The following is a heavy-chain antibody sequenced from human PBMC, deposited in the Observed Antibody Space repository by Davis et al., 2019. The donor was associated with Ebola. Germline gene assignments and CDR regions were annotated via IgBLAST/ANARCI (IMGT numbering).Heavy chain of an antibody. Sequence: PGGSLRLSCEVSGFKFGTYWMHWVRQAPGKGLLWVSRINPDGSFTDYADSVRGRFSISRDSTSNTLYLQMNGLRAEDTAVYYCTRSSYQPDYWGQGTLVTVSS. D-gene: IGHD2-2*01. J-gene: IGHJ4*02. V-gene: IGHV3-74*01. CDR1: GFKFGTYW. CDR2: INPDGSFT. CDR3: TRSSYQPDY.